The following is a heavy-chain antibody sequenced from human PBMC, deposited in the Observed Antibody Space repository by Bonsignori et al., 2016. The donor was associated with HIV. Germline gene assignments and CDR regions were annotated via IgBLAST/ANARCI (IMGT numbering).Heavy chain of an antibody. CDR3: AKDRMELWPVYYFDY. Sequence: GGSLRLSCAASGFTFSSYGMHWVRQAPGKGLEWVAVISYDGSNKYYADSVKGRFTISRDNSKNTLYLQMNSLRAEDTAVYYCAKDRMELWPVYYFDYWGQGTLVTVSS. V-gene: IGHV3-30*18. D-gene: IGHD5-18*01. CDR2: ISYDGSNK. J-gene: IGHJ4*02. CDR1: GFTFSSYG.